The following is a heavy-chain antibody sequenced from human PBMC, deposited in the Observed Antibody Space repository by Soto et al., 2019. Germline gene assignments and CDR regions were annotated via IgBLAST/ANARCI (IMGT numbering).Heavy chain of an antibody. CDR3: SIGTRRSGFDY. Sequence: AGGSLRLSCVVSGFTFSGAWMTWVRQAPGKGLEWVGRIKRKIDGETTDYAAPEKGRFTISREDSKSTLYLQMNSLRTEDTAMYYCSIGTRRSGFDYWGQGTLVTVSS. D-gene: IGHD1-1*01. CDR1: GFTFSGAW. CDR2: IKRKIDGETT. V-gene: IGHV3-15*01. J-gene: IGHJ4*02.